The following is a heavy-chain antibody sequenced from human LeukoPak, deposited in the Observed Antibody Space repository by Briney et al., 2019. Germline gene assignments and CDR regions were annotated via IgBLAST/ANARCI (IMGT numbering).Heavy chain of an antibody. J-gene: IGHJ4*02. V-gene: IGHV3-74*01. D-gene: IGHD3-16*01. CDR1: GFIFNNYW. CDR3: AKQRANVADY. Sequence: PGGSLRLSCAASGFIFNNYWMHWVRHAPGKGLVWVSRINSDGSRRNYADSVKGRFTIYRENSKNTLYLQMNSLRAEDTAVYYVAKQRANVADYWGEGTLGTVSS. CDR2: INSDGSRR.